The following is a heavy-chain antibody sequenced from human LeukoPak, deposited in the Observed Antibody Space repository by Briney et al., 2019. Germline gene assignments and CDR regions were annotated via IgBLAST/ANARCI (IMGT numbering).Heavy chain of an antibody. D-gene: IGHD6-13*01. V-gene: IGHV4-39*01. CDR1: GGSISSSSYY. J-gene: IGHJ4*02. CDR2: IYYSGST. CDR3: ARADSTHGIDY. Sequence: SETLSLTCTVSGGSISSSSYYWGWIRQPPGKGLEWIGSIYYSGSTYYNPSLKSRVTISVDTSKNQFSLKLSSVTAADTAVYYCARADSTHGIDYWGQGTLVTVSS.